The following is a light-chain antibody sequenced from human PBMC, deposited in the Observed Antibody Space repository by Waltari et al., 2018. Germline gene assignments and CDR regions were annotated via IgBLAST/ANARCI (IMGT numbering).Light chain of an antibody. J-gene: IGLJ1*01. CDR2: DGS. V-gene: IGLV2-14*01. Sequence: QSALAQPASVSGSPGQSITISCTGTSSDVGGYNYVSWYQQYPGKAPKLLIYDGSKRPSGVSRRLSASKSGHTASLTISGLQAEDEAGYYCSSYTGSSTHYVFGTGTKVTVL. CDR3: SSYTGSSTHYV. CDR1: SSDVGGYNY.